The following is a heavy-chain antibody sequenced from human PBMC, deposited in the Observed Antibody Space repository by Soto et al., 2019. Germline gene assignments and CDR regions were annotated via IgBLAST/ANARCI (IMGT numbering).Heavy chain of an antibody. CDR3: ARSYYATGGAYYYDGMDV. Sequence: QVQLVQSGAEVKKPRSSVKVSCKASGGTFSSYAISWVRQAPGQGLEWMGGIIPIFGTANYAQKFQGRVMITADDTTSTAYKEMSSLISKNTAVYDWARSYYATGGAYYYDGMDVWGQGTTVTVSS. CDR1: GGTFSSYA. D-gene: IGHD3-10*01. V-gene: IGHV1-69*12. CDR2: IIPIFGTA. J-gene: IGHJ6*02.